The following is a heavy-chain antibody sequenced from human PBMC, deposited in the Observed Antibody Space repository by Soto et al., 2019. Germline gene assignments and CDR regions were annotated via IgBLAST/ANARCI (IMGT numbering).Heavy chain of an antibody. J-gene: IGHJ6*02. V-gene: IGHV1-2*04. D-gene: IGHD2-8*01. CDR3: ARGDSTDCSNGVCSFFYNHDMDV. Sequence: ASVKVSCKASGYSFTDYHIHSVRQAPGQGLEWLGRINPKSGVTSTAQKFQGWVTMTTDTSISTASMELTRLTSDDTAIYYCARGDSTDCSNGVCSFFYNHDMDVWGQGTTVTVSS. CDR1: GYSFTDYH. CDR2: INPKSGVT.